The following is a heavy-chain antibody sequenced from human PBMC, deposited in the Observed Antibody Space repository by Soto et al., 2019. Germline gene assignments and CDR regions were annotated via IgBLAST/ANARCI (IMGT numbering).Heavy chain of an antibody. Sequence: TLSLPCTVSGGSLSSGCYYWSWIRQHPGKGLEWIWYIYYSGSTYYNPSLKSRVTISVDTSKNQFSLKLRSVTAADTAVYYCARAAYKYYDFWSGPSHAFDIWGQGTMGTVSS. CDR1: GGSLSSGCYY. V-gene: IGHV4-31*03. CDR3: ARAAYKYYDFWSGPSHAFDI. D-gene: IGHD3-3*01. J-gene: IGHJ3*02. CDR2: IYYSGST.